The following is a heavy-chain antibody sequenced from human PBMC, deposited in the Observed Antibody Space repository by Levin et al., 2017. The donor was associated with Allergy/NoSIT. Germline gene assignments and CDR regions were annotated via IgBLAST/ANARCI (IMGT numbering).Heavy chain of an antibody. J-gene: IGHJ6*02. D-gene: IGHD5-18*01. CDR2: ITGSGVDT. CDR3: AKTDGYPTPYYDYGVDV. CDR1: GFTFRNYA. Sequence: GGSLRLSCTASGFTFRNYAMAWVRQAPGKGLEWVSTITGSGVDTFYADSVKGRFTISRDISKNTLYLQLNSLTDEDTAIYYCAKTDGYPTPYYDYGVDVWGQGTAVTVSS. V-gene: IGHV3-23*01.